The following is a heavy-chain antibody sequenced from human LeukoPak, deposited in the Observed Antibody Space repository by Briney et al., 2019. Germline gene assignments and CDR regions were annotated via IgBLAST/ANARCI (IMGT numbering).Heavy chain of an antibody. CDR1: GFAFSTYA. Sequence: GGSLRLSCAASGFAFSTYAMGWVRRAPGKGLEWVSVITGSASSTNYADSVTGRFTISRDNSMNTLYLQMKSLSAEDTAVYYCAKGLFSPYSFDSWGQGTLVTVSS. V-gene: IGHV3-23*01. CDR2: ITGSASST. D-gene: IGHD2/OR15-2a*01. CDR3: AKGLFSPYSFDS. J-gene: IGHJ4*02.